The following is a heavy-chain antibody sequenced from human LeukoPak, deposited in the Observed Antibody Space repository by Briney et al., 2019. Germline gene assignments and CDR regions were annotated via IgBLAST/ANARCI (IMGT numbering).Heavy chain of an antibody. CDR3: ARAGDYCLEH. CDR1: GYSISSGYW. D-gene: IGHD2-15*01. Sequence: PSETLSLTCTVSGYSISSGYWWSWVRQSPGKGLEWIGEISRSGSTNYNPSLKSRVTISLDKSTNQLSLQLTSVTAADTAVYHCARAGDYCLEHWGQGILVSVSS. CDR2: ISRSGST. J-gene: IGHJ4*02. V-gene: IGHV4-4*02.